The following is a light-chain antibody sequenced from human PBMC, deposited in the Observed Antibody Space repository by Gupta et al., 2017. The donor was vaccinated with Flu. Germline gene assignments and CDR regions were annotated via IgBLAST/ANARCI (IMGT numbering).Light chain of an antibody. Sequence: GARVTITCRASQSLSSWLAWYQQKPGKAPNLLIYKASNLESGVPSRFSGSGSGTEFTLTISSLQPDDFATYYCQQYDSYSLTFGGGTKVEI. J-gene: IGKJ4*01. CDR3: QQYDSYSLT. CDR1: QSLSSW. CDR2: KAS. V-gene: IGKV1-5*03.